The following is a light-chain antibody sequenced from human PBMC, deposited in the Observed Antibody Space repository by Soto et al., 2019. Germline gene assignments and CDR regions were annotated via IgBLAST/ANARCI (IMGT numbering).Light chain of an antibody. CDR3: QHYSSNSGT. CDR1: QRMSGF. CDR2: DAS. Sequence: DIQMTQSPSTLSASVGDRVTITCWASQRMSGFLAWYQQKPGKAPQLLISDASSLESGVPSRFSGGGSGTAFTLTISSLQPEDFATYYCQHYSSNSGTFGPGTKVEIK. J-gene: IGKJ1*01. V-gene: IGKV1-5*01.